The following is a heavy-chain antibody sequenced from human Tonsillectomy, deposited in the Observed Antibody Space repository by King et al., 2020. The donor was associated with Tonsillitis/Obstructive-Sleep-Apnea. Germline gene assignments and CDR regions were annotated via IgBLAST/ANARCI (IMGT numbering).Heavy chain of an antibody. J-gene: IGHJ5*02. CDR3: ARETKYCSTTTCLNWFDP. CDR1: EFSFRNYW. V-gene: IGHV3-7*04. D-gene: IGHD2-2*01. Sequence: VQLVESGGGLVQPGGSLRLSCVASEFSFRNYWMSWVREAPGRGLEWVANIKEDGVEKYYVDSGGGRFTIPRDNAKNSLYLQMNSLRAEDTAVYFCARETKYCSTTTCLNWFDPWGQGTLVTVSS. CDR2: IKEDGVEK.